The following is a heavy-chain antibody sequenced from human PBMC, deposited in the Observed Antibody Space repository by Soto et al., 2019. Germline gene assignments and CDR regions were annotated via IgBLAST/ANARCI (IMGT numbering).Heavy chain of an antibody. J-gene: IGHJ6*02. CDR1: GFTFSNAW. CDR2: IKSKTDGGTT. Sequence: GGSLGLSCAASGFTFSNAWMSWVRQAPGKGLEWVGRIKSKTDGGTTDYAAPVKGRFTISRDDSKNTLYLQMNSLKTEDTAVYYCTTNFIAAAGTRSYYYYGMDVWGQGTTVTVSS. CDR3: TTNFIAAAGTRSYYYYGMDV. D-gene: IGHD6-13*01. V-gene: IGHV3-15*01.